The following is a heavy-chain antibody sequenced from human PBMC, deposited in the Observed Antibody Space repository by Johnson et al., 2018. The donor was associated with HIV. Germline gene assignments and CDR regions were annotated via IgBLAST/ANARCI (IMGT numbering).Heavy chain of an antibody. CDR2: IKREVGGGTT. V-gene: IGHV3-15*07. D-gene: IGHD1-26*01. CDR1: GLTLRNAW. Sequence: VQLLESGGGLVTPGGSLRISCSGSGLTLRNAWMPWVRQAPGKGLVWVARIKREVGGGTTDYTAPVKGRFTILRDDSKNILYLQMNNLKAEDTALYYCTTRLNSGTYWGNYDFDVWGQGTMVTVSS. J-gene: IGHJ3*01. CDR3: TTRLNSGTYWGNYDFDV.